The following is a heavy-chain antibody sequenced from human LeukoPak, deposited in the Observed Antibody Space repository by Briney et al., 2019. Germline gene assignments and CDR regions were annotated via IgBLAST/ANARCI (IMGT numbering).Heavy chain of an antibody. CDR1: GFTVSNNY. D-gene: IGHD3-9*01. CDR3: ARGGASYDILTGYQDSYYCDY. CDR2: ISSSSSYI. J-gene: IGHJ4*02. Sequence: GGSLRLSCAASGFTVSNNYMTWVRQAPGKGLEWVSSISSSSSYIYYADSVKGRFTISRDNAKNSLYLQMNGLRAEDTAVYYCARGGASYDILTGYQDSYYCDYWGQGTLVTVSS. V-gene: IGHV3-21*01.